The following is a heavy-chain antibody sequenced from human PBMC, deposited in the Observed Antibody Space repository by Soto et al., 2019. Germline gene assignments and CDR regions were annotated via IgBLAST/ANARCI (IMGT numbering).Heavy chain of an antibody. D-gene: IGHD5-12*01. J-gene: IGHJ4*02. CDR2: IIPVFGTA. V-gene: IGHV1-69*01. CDR3: ARSGRDGYHTFDY. Sequence: QVQLVQSGAEVKKPESSVKVSCKASGGTFSSYAIGWVRQAPGQGLEWMGGIIPVFGTANYAQKSPGRVTITADESTSTAYMELSGLRSEDTAEYYCARSGRDGYHTFDYWGQETMVTVST. CDR1: GGTFSSYA.